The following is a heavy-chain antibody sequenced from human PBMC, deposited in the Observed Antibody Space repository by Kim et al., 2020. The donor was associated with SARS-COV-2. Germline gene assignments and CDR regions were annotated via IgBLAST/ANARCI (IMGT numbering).Heavy chain of an antibody. CDR2: DGRST. D-gene: IGHD1-26*01. CDR3: ASMGFDY. Sequence: DGRSTSYADSVKGLFTISRDNAKNTLYLQMNSLRAEDTAVYYCASMGFDYWGQGTLVTVSS. J-gene: IGHJ4*02. V-gene: IGHV3-74*01.